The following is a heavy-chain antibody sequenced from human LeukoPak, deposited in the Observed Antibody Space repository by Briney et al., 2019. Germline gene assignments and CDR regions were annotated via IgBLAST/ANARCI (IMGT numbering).Heavy chain of an antibody. D-gene: IGHD1-26*01. J-gene: IGHJ3*02. CDR3: ARGGSYLSAFDI. CDR1: GFTFSSYW. Sequence: GGSLRLSCAASGFTFSSYWMHWVRQAPEKGLVWVSRINIDGSDTNYADSVKGRFTISRDNARKTLFLQMNRLRAEDTAVHYCARGGSYLSAFDIWGQGTMVTVSS. CDR2: INIDGSDT. V-gene: IGHV3-74*01.